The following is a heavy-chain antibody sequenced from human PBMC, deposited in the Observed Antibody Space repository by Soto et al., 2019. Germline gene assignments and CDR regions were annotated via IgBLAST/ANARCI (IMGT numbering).Heavy chain of an antibody. CDR3: ARGLVVTAKGWFDL. CDR2: VSYDGNRK. CDR1: GFTFSSYS. Sequence: QVQLVQSGGGVVQPGRSLRLPCEASGFTFSSYSMNLVRQTPGKGLEWVAVVSYDGNRKYYADSVKGRFTISRDNAKNTLYLQMDNLRIEDTAVYYCARGLVVTAKGWFDLWGQGTLVTVSP. J-gene: IGHJ5*02. D-gene: IGHD2-21*02. V-gene: IGHV3-30-3*01.